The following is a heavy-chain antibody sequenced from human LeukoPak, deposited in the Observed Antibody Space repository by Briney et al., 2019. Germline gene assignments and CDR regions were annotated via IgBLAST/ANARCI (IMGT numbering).Heavy chain of an antibody. Sequence: PSETLSLTCTVSGGSISSSNFYWGWIRQPPGKGLAWIGSMYHRESTYYNPSLKSRVTISVDTSKNQSSLNLSSVTAADTAVYYCARHADSSGYYFFDFWGQGTLVTVSS. D-gene: IGHD3-22*01. V-gene: IGHV4-39*01. CDR3: ARHADSSGYYFFDF. J-gene: IGHJ4*02. CDR1: GGSISSSNFY. CDR2: MYHREST.